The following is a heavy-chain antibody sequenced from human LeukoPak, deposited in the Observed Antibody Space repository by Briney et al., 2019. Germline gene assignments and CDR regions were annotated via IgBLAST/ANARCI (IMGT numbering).Heavy chain of an antibody. Sequence: SQTLSLTCTVSGGPISSGDYYWSWIRQHPGKGLEWIGYIYYSGSTYYNPSLKSRVTISVDTSKNQFSLTLSSVTAADTAVYYCARLRWEITHYWYFDLWGRGALVTVSS. V-gene: IGHV4-31*03. CDR1: GGPISSGDYY. D-gene: IGHD4-23*01. CDR3: ARLRWEITHYWYFDL. J-gene: IGHJ2*01. CDR2: IYYSGST.